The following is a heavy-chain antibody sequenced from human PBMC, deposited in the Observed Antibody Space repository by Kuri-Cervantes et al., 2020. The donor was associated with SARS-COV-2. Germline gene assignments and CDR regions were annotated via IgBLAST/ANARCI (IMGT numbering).Heavy chain of an antibody. CDR2: FDPEDGET. Sequence: ASVKVSCKASGVNLSSYAIAWVRQAPGKGLEWMGGFDPEDGETIYAQKFQGRVTMTEDTSTDTAYMELSSLRSEDTAVYYCATVGSSTRGGSYLWGQGTLVTVSS. CDR3: ATVGSSTRGGSYL. CDR1: GVNLSSYA. V-gene: IGHV1-24*01. J-gene: IGHJ4*02. D-gene: IGHD1-26*01.